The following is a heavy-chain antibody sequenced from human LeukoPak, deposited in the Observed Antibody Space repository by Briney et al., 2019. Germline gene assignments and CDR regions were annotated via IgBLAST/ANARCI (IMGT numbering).Heavy chain of an antibody. CDR3: ARDGVTKYYYYGIDV. D-gene: IGHD4-23*01. J-gene: IGHJ6*04. CDR2: ISYDGSKE. Sequence: GGSLRLSCAASGFTFSSYAMHWVRQAPGKGLEWVAVISYDGSKEYYADSVKGRFTISRDTSKNTLYLQMNSLSSEDTAVYYCARDGVTKYYYYGIDVWGKGTTVTVSS. CDR1: GFTFSSYA. V-gene: IGHV3-30*04.